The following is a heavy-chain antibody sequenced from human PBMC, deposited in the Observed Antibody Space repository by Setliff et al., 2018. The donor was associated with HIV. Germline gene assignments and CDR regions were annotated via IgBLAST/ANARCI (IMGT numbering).Heavy chain of an antibody. V-gene: IGHV5-51*01. CDR3: VRPKPYGSGAGSFEI. J-gene: IGHJ3*02. CDR2: IYPGDSEA. Sequence: GESLKISCKGSGYIFGLYWIAWVRQMPGKGLEWMGIIYPGDSEARYSPSFQGRVTISADKSISTAYLQWSSVKTSDSAMYFCVRPKPYGSGAGSFEIWGQGTMVTVSS. CDR1: GYIFGLYW. D-gene: IGHD3-10*01.